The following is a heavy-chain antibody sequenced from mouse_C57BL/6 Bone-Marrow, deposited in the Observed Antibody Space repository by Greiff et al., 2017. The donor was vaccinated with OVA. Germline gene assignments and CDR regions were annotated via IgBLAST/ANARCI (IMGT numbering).Heavy chain of an antibody. CDR3: ARATIYYDYLWFAY. J-gene: IGHJ3*01. D-gene: IGHD2-4*01. V-gene: IGHV1-26*01. CDR2: INPNNGGT. Sequence: VQLQQSGPELVKPGASVKISCKASGYTFTDYYMNWVKQSHGKSLEWIGDINPNNGGTSYNQKFKGKATLTVDKSSSTAYMELRSLTSEDSAVYYCARATIYYDYLWFAYWGQGTLVTVSA. CDR1: GYTFTDYY.